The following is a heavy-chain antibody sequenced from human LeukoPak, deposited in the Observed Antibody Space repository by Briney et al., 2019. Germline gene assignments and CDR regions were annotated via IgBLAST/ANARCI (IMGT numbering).Heavy chain of an antibody. J-gene: IGHJ3*02. V-gene: IGHV3-48*02. CDR1: GFTFTTYS. D-gene: IGHD3-10*01. Sequence: PGGSLRLSCAASGFTFTTYSMNWVRQAPGKGLEWVSYISSSSSTIYHADSLKGRFTISRDNAKNSLCLQMNSLRDEDTAVYYCARGYYGSYAFDIWGQGTMVTVSS. CDR2: ISSSSSTI. CDR3: ARGYYGSYAFDI.